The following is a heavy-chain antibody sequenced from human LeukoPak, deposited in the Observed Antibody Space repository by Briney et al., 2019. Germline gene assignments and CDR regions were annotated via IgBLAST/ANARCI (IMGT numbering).Heavy chain of an antibody. CDR2: IYYSGST. Sequence: SETLSLTCTVSGGSISSYYWSWIRQPPGKGLEWIGYIYYSGSTNYNPSLKSRVTISVDTSKNQFSLKLSSVTAADTAVYYCARFGSGSYYSYYYGMDVWGQGTTVTVSS. V-gene: IGHV4-59*01. J-gene: IGHJ6*02. D-gene: IGHD3-10*01. CDR1: GGSISSYY. CDR3: ARFGSGSYYSYYYGMDV.